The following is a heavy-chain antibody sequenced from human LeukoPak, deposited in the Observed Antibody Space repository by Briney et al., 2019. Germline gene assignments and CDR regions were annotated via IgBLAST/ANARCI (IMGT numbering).Heavy chain of an antibody. Sequence: GGSLRLSCAASGFTFSSYGMHWVRQAPGKGLEWVAVISYDGSNKYYADSVKGRFTISRDNSKNTLYLQMNGLRAEDTAVYYCAKGLPQGAGGNSGAFFDYWGQGTLVTVSS. D-gene: IGHD4-23*01. J-gene: IGHJ4*02. V-gene: IGHV3-30*18. CDR3: AKGLPQGAGGNSGAFFDY. CDR1: GFTFSSYG. CDR2: ISYDGSNK.